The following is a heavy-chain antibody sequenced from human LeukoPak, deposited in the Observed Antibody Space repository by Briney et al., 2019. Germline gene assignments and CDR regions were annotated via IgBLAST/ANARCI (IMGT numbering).Heavy chain of an antibody. J-gene: IGHJ6*03. Sequence: GGSLRLSCVASGFTLSRDAVTWVRQAPGKGLEWVSSISGSGGRTDYADSVKGRFTISRDNSKNTLYLQMNSLGDDDTAVYYCAKGRGHCIDGVCHNYYYMDVWGKGTTVTVS. D-gene: IGHD2-8*01. CDR3: AKGRGHCIDGVCHNYYYMDV. CDR2: ISGSGGRT. CDR1: GFTLSRDA. V-gene: IGHV3-23*01.